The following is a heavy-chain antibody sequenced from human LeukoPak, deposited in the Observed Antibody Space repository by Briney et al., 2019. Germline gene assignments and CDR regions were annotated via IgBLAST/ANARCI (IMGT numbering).Heavy chain of an antibody. J-gene: IGHJ4*02. CDR2: ISGSGGST. V-gene: IGHV3-23*01. D-gene: IGHD3-22*01. Sequence: GSLRLSCAASGFTSSSYAMSWVRQAPGKGLEWVSAISGSGGSTYYADSVKGRFTISRDNSKNMLYLQMNSPRADHTAVYYCAKAGSSGYLSYFDYWGQGTLVTVSS. CDR1: GFTSSSYA. CDR3: AKAGSSGYLSYFDY.